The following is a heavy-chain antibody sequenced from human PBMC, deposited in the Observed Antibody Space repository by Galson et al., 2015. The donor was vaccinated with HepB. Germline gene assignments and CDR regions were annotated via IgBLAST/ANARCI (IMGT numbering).Heavy chain of an antibody. Sequence: SLRLSCAASGFTFSSYTMNWVRQAPGKGLEWVSSISGSSSYIYYADSLKGRFTISRDNAKKSLYLQMNSLRAEDTAVYYCVRDFPPWSGYHGMDVWGQGTTVTVSS. V-gene: IGHV3-21*01. CDR1: GFTFSSYT. J-gene: IGHJ6*02. CDR3: VRDFPPWSGYHGMDV. CDR2: ISGSSSYI. D-gene: IGHD3-3*01.